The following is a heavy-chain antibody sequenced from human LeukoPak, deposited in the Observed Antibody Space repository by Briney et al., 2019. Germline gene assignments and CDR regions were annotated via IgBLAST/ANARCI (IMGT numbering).Heavy chain of an antibody. CDR2: ISGSDGSI. CDR1: GFTFSSYA. CDR3: APLGYCSDTSCSDTDY. J-gene: IGHJ4*02. Sequence: GGSLRLSCAASGFTFSSYAMSWVRQAPGKGLEWVSTISGSDGSIYYADSLKGRFTISRDNSKNTLYLQMNSLRAEDTAVYYCAPLGYCSDTSCSDTDYWGQGTLVTVSS. D-gene: IGHD2-2*01. V-gene: IGHV3-23*01.